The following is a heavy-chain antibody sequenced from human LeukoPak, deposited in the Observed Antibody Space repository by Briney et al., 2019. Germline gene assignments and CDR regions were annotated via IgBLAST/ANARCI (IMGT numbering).Heavy chain of an antibody. CDR2: MYYSDSGNI. CDR1: GGSIISVSYY. V-gene: IGHV4-39*01. J-gene: IGHJ4*02. CDR3: ARLADNDYGDY. Sequence: SQTPSLTCTVSGGSIISVSYYWGWISQPPGKGLEWIGSMYYSDSGNIYYNPSLKNRVTISVDTSKNQFSLKLSSVTAADTAVYYCARLADNDYGDYWGQGTLVTVSS. D-gene: IGHD2-15*01.